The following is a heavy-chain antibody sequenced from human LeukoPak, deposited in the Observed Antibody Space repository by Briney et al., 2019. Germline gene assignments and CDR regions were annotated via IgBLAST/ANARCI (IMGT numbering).Heavy chain of an antibody. CDR2: ISSSGSTR. V-gene: IGHV3-48*03. CDR1: GFTFGDYA. D-gene: IGHD4-17*01. J-gene: IGHJ4*02. Sequence: GGSLRLACAASGFTFGDYAMSWFRQAPGKGLEWVSYISSSGSTRYYADSVKGRFTISRDNAKNSLYLQMNSLRAEDTAVYYCARVQTTVTTLDYWGQGTLVTVSS. CDR3: ARVQTTVTTLDY.